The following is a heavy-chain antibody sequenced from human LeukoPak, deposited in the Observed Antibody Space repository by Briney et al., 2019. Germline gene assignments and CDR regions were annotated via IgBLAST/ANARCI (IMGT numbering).Heavy chain of an antibody. Sequence: GGSLRLSCAASGFTFSAYHINWVRQAPGKGLEWISYISTTGTAIHYADSVKGRFAISRDNAKSSLYLQMNSLRDEDTAVYYCARVWQDYSGVDYWGQGTLVTVSS. V-gene: IGHV3-48*02. CDR1: GFTFSAYH. J-gene: IGHJ4*02. CDR3: ARVWQDYSGVDY. CDR2: ISTTGTAI. D-gene: IGHD2-21*01.